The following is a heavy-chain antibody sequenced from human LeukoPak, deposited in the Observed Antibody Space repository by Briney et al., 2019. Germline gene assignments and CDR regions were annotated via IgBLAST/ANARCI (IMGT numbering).Heavy chain of an antibody. CDR1: GFTFSSYA. Sequence: GGSLRLSCAASGFTFSSYAMSWVRQAPGKGLEWVSTISGSGGNTYYADSVKGRFTISRDNSKNTLYLQMNSLRAEDTAVFYCAKDSQLAFDYWGQGTLVTVSS. D-gene: IGHD4-11*01. CDR2: ISGSGGNT. V-gene: IGHV3-23*01. J-gene: IGHJ4*02. CDR3: AKDSQLAFDY.